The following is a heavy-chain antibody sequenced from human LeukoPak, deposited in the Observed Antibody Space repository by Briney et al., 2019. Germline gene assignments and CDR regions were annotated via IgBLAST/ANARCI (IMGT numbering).Heavy chain of an antibody. CDR1: GFTFNYYG. D-gene: IGHD2/OR15-2a*01. CDR3: ARAFPPSDAFDI. V-gene: IGHV4-34*01. Sequence: GSLRLSCAASGFTFNYYGLSWVRQPPGKGLEWIGEINHSGSTNYNPSLKSRVTISVDTSKNQFSLKLSSVTAADTAVYYCARAFPPSDAFDIWGQGTMVTVSS. J-gene: IGHJ3*02. CDR2: INHSGST.